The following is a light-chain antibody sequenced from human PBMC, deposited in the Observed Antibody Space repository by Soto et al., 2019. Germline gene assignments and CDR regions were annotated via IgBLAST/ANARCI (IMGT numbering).Light chain of an antibody. CDR1: SSDVGGYNY. J-gene: IGLJ2*01. CDR2: EVS. V-gene: IGLV2-8*01. CDR3: CTYTGSNIV. Sequence: QSALTQPPSASGSPGQSVTISCTGTSSDVGGYNYVSWYQQHPGKAPKLMIYEVSKRPSGVPDRFSGSKSGNTASLTVSGLQDEDEDDYNCCTYTGSNIVFGGGTKLTVL.